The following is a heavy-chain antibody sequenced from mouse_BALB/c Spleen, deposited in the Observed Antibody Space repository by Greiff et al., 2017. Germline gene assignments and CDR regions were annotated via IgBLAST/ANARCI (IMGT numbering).Heavy chain of an antibody. Sequence: QVQLKQPGAELVKPGASVKLSCKASGYTFTSYWMHWVKQRPGQGLEWIGEINPSNGRTNYNAKFKSKATLTVDKSSSTAYMQLSSLTSEDSAVYYCAGWDGGYWGQGTTLTVSS. CDR2: INPSNGRT. D-gene: IGHD4-1*01. CDR3: AGWDGGY. CDR1: GYTFTSYW. V-gene: IGHV1S81*02. J-gene: IGHJ2*01.